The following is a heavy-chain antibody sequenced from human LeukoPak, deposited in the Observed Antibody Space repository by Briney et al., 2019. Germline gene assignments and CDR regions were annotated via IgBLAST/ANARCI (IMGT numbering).Heavy chain of an antibody. CDR3: AKETREGGFDY. Sequence: GRSLRLSCAASGFTFSSYGMHWVRQAPGKGLEWVAVISYDGSNKYYADSVKGRFTISRDNSKNTLYLQMNSLRAEDTAVYYCAKETREGGFDYWGQGTLVIVSS. V-gene: IGHV3-30*18. D-gene: IGHD2-15*01. CDR1: GFTFSSYG. J-gene: IGHJ4*02. CDR2: ISYDGSNK.